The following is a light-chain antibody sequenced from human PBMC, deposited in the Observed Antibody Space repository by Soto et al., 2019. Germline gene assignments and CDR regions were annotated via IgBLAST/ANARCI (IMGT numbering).Light chain of an antibody. CDR1: QSVNSNF. J-gene: IGKJ4*01. V-gene: IGKV3-20*01. CDR3: QQYGSSPLT. CDR2: GAS. Sequence: EIVLTQSPGTLSLSPGERATLSCRASQSVNSNFSAWYQQKRGQAPRLIIYGASSRATGIPDRFSGSGSGTDFTLTISSLEPEDFAVYHCQQYGSSPLTFGGGTKVEIK.